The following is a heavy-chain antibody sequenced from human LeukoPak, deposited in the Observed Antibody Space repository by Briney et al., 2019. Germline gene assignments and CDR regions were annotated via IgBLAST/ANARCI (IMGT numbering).Heavy chain of an antibody. CDR3: ARECGSVFWSGQYYMDV. J-gene: IGHJ6*03. Sequence: GGSLRLSCAASGFSVSNNYITWGRQAPGGGLEWVSVTDSNGGTWYTDSAKGRVAISKEESKNTLPFLMNSLRAEDTAVDYCARECGSVFWSGQYYMDVWGKGTPVPVSS. CDR2: TDSNGGT. V-gene: IGHV3-53*01. D-gene: IGHD3-3*01. CDR1: GFSVSNNY.